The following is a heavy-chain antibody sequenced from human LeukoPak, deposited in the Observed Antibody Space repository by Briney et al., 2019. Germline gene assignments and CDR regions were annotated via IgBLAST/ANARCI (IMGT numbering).Heavy chain of an antibody. D-gene: IGHD3-22*01. CDR2: ISYDGSNK. J-gene: IGHJ4*02. V-gene: IGHV3-30-3*01. CDR1: GFTFSSYA. CDR3: ARTYYYDSSGYSNPRGY. Sequence: GGSLRLSCAASGFTFSSYAMHWVRQAPGKGLEWVALISYDGSNKYYADSVKGRFTISRDNSKNTLCLQMNSLRAEETAVYYCARTYYYDSSGYSNPRGYWGQGNLVTVSS.